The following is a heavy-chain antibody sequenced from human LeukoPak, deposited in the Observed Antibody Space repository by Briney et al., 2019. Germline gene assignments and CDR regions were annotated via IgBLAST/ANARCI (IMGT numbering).Heavy chain of an antibody. D-gene: IGHD3-3*01. J-gene: IGHJ6*04. Sequence: PGGSLRLSCAASGFTFSNAWMSWVRQAPGKGLEWVGRIKSKTDGGTTNYAAPVKGRFTISRDDSKNTLFLQMNSLKTEDTAVYYCTGNKYDFWSGLMDVWGKGTTVTVSS. V-gene: IGHV3-15*01. CDR3: TGNKYDFWSGLMDV. CDR1: GFTFSNAW. CDR2: IKSKTDGGTT.